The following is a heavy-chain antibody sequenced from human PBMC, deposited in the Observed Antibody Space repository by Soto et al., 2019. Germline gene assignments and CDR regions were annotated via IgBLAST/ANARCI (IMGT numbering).Heavy chain of an antibody. V-gene: IGHV1-18*04. CDR2: VSAYNGNT. D-gene: IGHD6-13*01. CDR3: ARSPKIAAAGSKKDY. J-gene: IGHJ4*02. Sequence: GASVKVSCKASGYTFTSYGISWVRQAPGQGLEWMGWVSAYNGNTNYAQKLQGRVTMTTDTSTSTAYMELRSLRSDDTAVYYCARSPKIAAAGSKKDYWGQGTLVTVSS. CDR1: GYTFTSYG.